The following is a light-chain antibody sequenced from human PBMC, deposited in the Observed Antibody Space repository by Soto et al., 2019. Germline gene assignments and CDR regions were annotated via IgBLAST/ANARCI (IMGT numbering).Light chain of an antibody. CDR2: EVS. V-gene: IGLV2-8*01. Sequence: QSALTQPASVSGSPGQSITISCTGTSSDVGGYNFVSWYQQEPGKAPKVMIYEVSQRPSGVPDRYSGSKSGNTAFLTVSGLQADDEAVYYCSSYAGSSNWVFGGGTKLTVL. J-gene: IGLJ3*02. CDR1: SSDVGGYNF. CDR3: SSYAGSSNWV.